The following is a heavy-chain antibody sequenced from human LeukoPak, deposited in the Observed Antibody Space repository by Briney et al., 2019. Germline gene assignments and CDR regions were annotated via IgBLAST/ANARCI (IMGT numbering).Heavy chain of an antibody. CDR2: IYPSGDST. Sequence: PGGSLRLCCAASGFTFSTYSMTWVRQGAGKGLEWVSSIYPSGDSTFYADSVKGRFTISRDNSKNTLYLQMSSLRTEDTAIYYCAKDVVPDSGWDLDYWGQGTLVTVSS. CDR3: AKDVVPDSGWDLDY. V-gene: IGHV3-23*01. CDR1: GFTFSTYS. J-gene: IGHJ4*02. D-gene: IGHD6-19*01.